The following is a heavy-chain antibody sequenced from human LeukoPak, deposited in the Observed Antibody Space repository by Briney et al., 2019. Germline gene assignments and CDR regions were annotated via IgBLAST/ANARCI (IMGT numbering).Heavy chain of an antibody. CDR1: GGTFSSYA. V-gene: IGHV1-69*05. Sequence: SVKVSCKASGGTFSSYAISWVRQAPGQGLEWMGGIIPIFGTANYAQKFQGRVTITTYESTSTAYMELSSLRSEDTAVYYCAREHPDSPLFQHWGQGTLVTVSS. CDR3: AREHPDSPLFQH. J-gene: IGHJ1*01. D-gene: IGHD3-22*01. CDR2: IIPIFGTA.